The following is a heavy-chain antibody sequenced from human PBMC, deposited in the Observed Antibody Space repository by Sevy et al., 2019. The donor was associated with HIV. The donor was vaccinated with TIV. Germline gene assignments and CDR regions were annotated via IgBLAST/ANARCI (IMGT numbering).Heavy chain of an antibody. V-gene: IGHV3-23*01. CDR3: AKGTIYYYDSSGYSPLDY. CDR1: GFTFSSYA. CDR2: ISGSGGST. D-gene: IGHD3-22*01. Sequence: GGSLRVSCAASGFTFSSYAMSWVRQAPGKGLEWVSAISGSGGSTYYADSVKGRFTISRDNSKNTLYLQMNSMKAEDTAVYYCAKGTIYYYDSSGYSPLDYWGQGTLVNVSS. J-gene: IGHJ4*02.